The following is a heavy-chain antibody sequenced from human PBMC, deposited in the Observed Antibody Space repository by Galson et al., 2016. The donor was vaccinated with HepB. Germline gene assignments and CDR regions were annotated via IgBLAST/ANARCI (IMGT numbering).Heavy chain of an antibody. V-gene: IGHV3-33*01. CDR2: IWNDGKNK. CDR3: ASPFAPERGRYVL. D-gene: IGHD3-16*01. J-gene: IGHJ5*02. CDR1: GFTFSNYG. Sequence: SLRLSCAASGFTFSNYGIHWVRQAPGKGLEWVAVIWNDGKNKQYADSVKGRFTISRDNSRDTLFLLMTSLRAEDTAVYYCASPFAPERGRYVLWGQGTLVTVSS.